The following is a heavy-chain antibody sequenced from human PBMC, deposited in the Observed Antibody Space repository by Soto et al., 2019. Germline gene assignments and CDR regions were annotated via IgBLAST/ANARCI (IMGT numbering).Heavy chain of an antibody. Sequence: ASVKVSCKASGGTFSSYAISWVRQAPGQGLEWMGGIIPIFGTANYAQKFQGRVTITADESTSTAYMELSSLRSEDTAVYYCARDLSEWFGELFPIPDYYYYGMDVWGQGTTVTVSS. V-gene: IGHV1-69*13. CDR3: ARDLSEWFGELFPIPDYYYYGMDV. D-gene: IGHD3-10*01. J-gene: IGHJ6*02. CDR1: GGTFSSYA. CDR2: IIPIFGTA.